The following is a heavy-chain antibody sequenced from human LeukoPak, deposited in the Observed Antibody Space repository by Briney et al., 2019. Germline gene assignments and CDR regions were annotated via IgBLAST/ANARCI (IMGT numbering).Heavy chain of an antibody. Sequence: ASVKVSCKVSGYTLTELSMHWVRQAPGKGLEWMGGFDPEDGETIYAQKFQGRVTMTEDTSTDTAYMELSSLRSEDTAVYYCATLRGDSSGYYARYAFDIWGQGTMVTVSS. CDR1: GYTLTELS. CDR3: ATLRGDSSGYYARYAFDI. J-gene: IGHJ3*02. D-gene: IGHD3-22*01. V-gene: IGHV1-24*01. CDR2: FDPEDGET.